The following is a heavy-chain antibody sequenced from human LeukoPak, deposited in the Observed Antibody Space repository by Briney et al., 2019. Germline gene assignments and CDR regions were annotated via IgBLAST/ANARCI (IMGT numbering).Heavy chain of an antibody. Sequence: SETLSLTCTVSRDSINSSSFYWGWIRQPPGKGLEWIGSIYYSGSTYYNPSLKSRVTISVDTPSNQFSLKLTSVTAADTAVYYCARVKRGSSSSVDYWGQGTLVTVSS. CDR3: ARVKRGSSSSVDY. D-gene: IGHD6-6*01. CDR1: RDSINSSSFY. CDR2: IYYSGST. V-gene: IGHV4-39*01. J-gene: IGHJ4*02.